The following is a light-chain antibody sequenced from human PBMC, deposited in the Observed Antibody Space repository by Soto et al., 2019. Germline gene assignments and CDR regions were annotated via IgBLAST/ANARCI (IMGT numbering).Light chain of an antibody. CDR3: QQFGSSIPHT. CDR1: QSVNSY. Sequence: EIVLTQSPATLSLSPGEGATLSCRASQSVNSYLAWYQQKPGQAPRLLIYDTSNRATAIPARFSGSGSGTDFTLTISRLEPEDFGVYYCQQFGSSIPHTFGQGTKVDIK. V-gene: IGKV3-11*01. CDR2: DTS. J-gene: IGKJ2*01.